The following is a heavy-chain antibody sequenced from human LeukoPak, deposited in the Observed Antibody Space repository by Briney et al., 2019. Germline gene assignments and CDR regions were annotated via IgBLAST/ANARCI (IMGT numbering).Heavy chain of an antibody. CDR2: IWSDKSNR. J-gene: IGHJ4*02. CDR1: GFIFNHHA. V-gene: IGHV3-33*06. CDR3: AKDAQRGFDYSNSLEY. D-gene: IGHD4-11*01. Sequence: GGSLRLSCAASGFIFNHHAMHWVRRAPGKGLEWVAVIWSDKSNRFYGDSVRGRFTISRDDSRKTVYLQMERMAAEDTAIYYCAKDAQRGFDYSNSLEYWGQGALVTVAS.